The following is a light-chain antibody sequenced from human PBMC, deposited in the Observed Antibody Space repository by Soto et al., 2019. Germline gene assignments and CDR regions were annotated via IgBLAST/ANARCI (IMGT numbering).Light chain of an antibody. Sequence: QSALTQPASVSGSPGQSITISCTGTSSDVGGYNYVSWYQQHPGKAPKLMIYEVSNRPSGVSNRFSGSKSGNTASLTISGLQAEDEADYYCSSYTSRNTLDYVFGTGNKVTVL. J-gene: IGLJ1*01. CDR3: SSYTSRNTLDYV. V-gene: IGLV2-14*01. CDR2: EVS. CDR1: SSDVGGYNY.